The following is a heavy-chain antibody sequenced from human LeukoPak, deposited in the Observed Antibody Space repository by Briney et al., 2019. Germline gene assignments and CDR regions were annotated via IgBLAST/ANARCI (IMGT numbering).Heavy chain of an antibody. CDR3: ARYYGSGSYHFDY. CDR2: IYYSGST. D-gene: IGHD3-10*01. Sequence: SETLSRTCTVSGGSISSGGYYWSWIRQHPGKGLEWIGYIYYSGSTYYNPSLKSRVTISVDTSKNQFSLKLSSVTAADTAVYYCARYYGSGSYHFDYWGQGTLVTVSS. V-gene: IGHV4-31*03. CDR1: GGSISSGGYY. J-gene: IGHJ4*01.